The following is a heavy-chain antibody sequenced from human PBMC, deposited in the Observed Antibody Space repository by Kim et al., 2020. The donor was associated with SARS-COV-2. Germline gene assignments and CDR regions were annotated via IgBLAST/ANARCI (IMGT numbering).Heavy chain of an antibody. CDR3: ARGRPVSIAVAPAYWFDP. Sequence: SETLSLTCAVYGGSFSGYYWSWIRQPPGKGLEWIGEINHSGSTNYNPSLKSRVTISVDTSKNQFSLKLSSVTAADTAVYYCARGRPVSIAVAPAYWFDP. V-gene: IGHV4-34*01. CDR1: GGSFSGYY. D-gene: IGHD6-19*01. CDR2: INHSGST. J-gene: IGHJ5*02.